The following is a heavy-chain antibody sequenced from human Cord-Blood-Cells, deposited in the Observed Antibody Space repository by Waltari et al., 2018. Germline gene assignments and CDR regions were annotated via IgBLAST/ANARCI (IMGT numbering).Heavy chain of an antibody. D-gene: IGHD2-15*01. Sequence: EVQLLEYGGGLVQPGGSLRLSCAADGFTFSSYAMSWARQAPGKGLAWVSAISGSGGSTYYADSVKGRFTISRDNSKNTLYLQMNSLRAEDTAVYYCAKDLRYCSGGSCYSTIDYWGQGTLVTVSS. CDR2: ISGSGGST. CDR3: AKDLRYCSGGSCYSTIDY. CDR1: GFTFSSYA. J-gene: IGHJ4*02. V-gene: IGHV3-23*01.